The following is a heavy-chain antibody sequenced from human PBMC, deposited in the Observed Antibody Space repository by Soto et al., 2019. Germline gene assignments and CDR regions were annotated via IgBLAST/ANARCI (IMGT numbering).Heavy chain of an antibody. CDR3: AAAYPPGDSSFDY. J-gene: IGHJ4*02. V-gene: IGHV4-31*03. CDR2: IYYSGST. D-gene: IGHD2-21*02. CDR1: GGSISSGGYY. Sequence: PSETLSLTCTVSGGSISSGGYYWSWIRQHPGKGLEWIGYIYYSGSTYYNPSLKSRVTISVDTSKNQFSLKLSSVTAADTAVYYCAAAYPPGDSSFDYWGQGTLVTVSS.